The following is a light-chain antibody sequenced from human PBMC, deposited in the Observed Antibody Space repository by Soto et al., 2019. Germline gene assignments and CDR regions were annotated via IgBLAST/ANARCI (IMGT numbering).Light chain of an antibody. V-gene: IGLV2-14*01. J-gene: IGLJ2*01. CDR1: SSDIGGYNL. Sequence: QSVLTQPASVSGSPGQSITISCTGTSSDIGGYNLVSWYQQHPGKAPKLIIYEVTNRPSGVSNRFSASKSGNTASLTISGLQAEDAADYYCSSFTTTNTHVIFGGGT. CDR2: EVT. CDR3: SSFTTTNTHVI.